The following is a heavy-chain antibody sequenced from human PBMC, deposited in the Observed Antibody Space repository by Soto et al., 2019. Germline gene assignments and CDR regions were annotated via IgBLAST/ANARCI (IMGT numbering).Heavy chain of an antibody. CDR2: IYYIGST. D-gene: IGHD2-21*01. Sequence: SETLSLTCTVSGGSISSYYWSWIRQPPGKGLEWIGYIYYIGSTNYNPSLKSRVTISVDTSKTQFSLKLSSVTAADTVVFYWARVVDVGRDWCDSWGQGTLVTVS. CDR3: ARVVDVGRDWCDS. J-gene: IGHJ5*01. V-gene: IGHV4-59*01. CDR1: GGSISSYY.